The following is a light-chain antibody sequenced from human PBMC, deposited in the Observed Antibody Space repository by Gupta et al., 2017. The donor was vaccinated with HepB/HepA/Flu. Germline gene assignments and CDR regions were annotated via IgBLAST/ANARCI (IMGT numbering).Light chain of an antibody. CDR3: QQDYTFPWT. J-gene: IGKJ1*01. V-gene: IGKV1-12*01. CDR1: QDVSNW. CDR2: SAS. Sequence: VSAFLGDTVTITWLASQDVSNWLDWYQQKPGKAPNLLIFSASRWQSGVPSRFSGSGYGTDFTLNISSLQPEDFATYYCQQDYTFPWTFGQGTKVEIK.